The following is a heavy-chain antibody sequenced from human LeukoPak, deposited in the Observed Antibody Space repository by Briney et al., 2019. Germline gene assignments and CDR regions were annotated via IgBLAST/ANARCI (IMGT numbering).Heavy chain of an antibody. CDR2: ISGSGGST. CDR1: GFTFSSHV. V-gene: IGHV3-23*01. CDR3: APRVGD. J-gene: IGHJ4*02. Sequence: GGSLRLSCVASGFTFSSHVMTWVREAPGKGLEWVSGISGSGGSTDYADSVKGRFTVSRNNSKNTVYLQMNRLRVEDTAVYYCAPRVGDWGQGTLVTVSS. D-gene: IGHD3-10*01.